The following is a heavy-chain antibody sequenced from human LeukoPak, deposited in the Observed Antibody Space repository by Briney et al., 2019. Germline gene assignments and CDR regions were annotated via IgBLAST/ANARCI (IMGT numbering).Heavy chain of an antibody. J-gene: IGHJ6*03. Sequence: GGSLRLSCAASGFSFSTYSMNWVRQAPGKGLEWVSSISSSSTFIQYADSMKGRFTISRDNSKNTMYLQMNSLRADDTAIYYCAKGGYPARYYYMDVWGKGTTVTISS. V-gene: IGHV3-21*04. CDR1: GFSFSTYS. CDR2: ISSSSTFI. CDR3: AKGGYPARYYYMDV. D-gene: IGHD5-18*01.